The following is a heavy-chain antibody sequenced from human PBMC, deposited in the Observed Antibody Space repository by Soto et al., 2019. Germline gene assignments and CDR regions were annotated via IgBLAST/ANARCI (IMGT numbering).Heavy chain of an antibody. CDR3: AGNTAPH. CDR2: ISYDGSNK. CDR1: GFTFSSYA. Sequence: QVQLVESGGGVVQPGRSLRLSCAASGFTFSSYAMHWVRQAPGKGLEWVAVISYDGSNKYYADSVKGRFTISRDNSKNTLYLQMNSLRAEDTAVYYCAGNTAPHWGQGTLVTVSS. D-gene: IGHD5-18*01. J-gene: IGHJ4*02. V-gene: IGHV3-30-3*01.